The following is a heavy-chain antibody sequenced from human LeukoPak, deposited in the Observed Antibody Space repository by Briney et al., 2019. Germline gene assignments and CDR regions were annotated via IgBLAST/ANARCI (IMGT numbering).Heavy chain of an antibody. V-gene: IGHV4-30-4*08. CDR3: ARLWSGYYYFDY. CDR2: IYYSGST. D-gene: IGHD3-3*01. CDR1: GGSISSGDYY. J-gene: IGHJ4*02. Sequence: SQTLSLTCTVSGGSISSGDYYWSWIRQPPGKGLEWIGYIYYSGSTYYNPSLKSRVTISVDTSKNRFPLKLSSVTAADTAVYYCARLWSGYYYFDYWGQGTLVTVSS.